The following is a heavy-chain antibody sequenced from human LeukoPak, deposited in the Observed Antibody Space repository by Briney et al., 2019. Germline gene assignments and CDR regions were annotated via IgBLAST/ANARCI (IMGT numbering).Heavy chain of an antibody. J-gene: IGHJ5*02. V-gene: IGHV3-30*02. CDR3: VKDVHYLGSYRESLDP. Sequence: PGGSLRLSCATSGFTFKNYGMHWVRQAPGEGLEWVTFLDDTGNNQYYADSMKGRLTISRDNSKNTVFLQMNNLRLEDTAIYYCVKDVHYLGSYRESLDPWGQGTLVTVSS. CDR2: LDDTGNNQ. D-gene: IGHD3-10*01. CDR1: GFTFKNYG.